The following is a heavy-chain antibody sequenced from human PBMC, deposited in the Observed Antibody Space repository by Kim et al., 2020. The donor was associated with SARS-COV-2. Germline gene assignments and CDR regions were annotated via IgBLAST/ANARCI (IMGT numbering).Heavy chain of an antibody. CDR3: AKDRLLGGGSYDYFDY. CDR2: ISYEGSNK. CDR1: GFTFSSYG. Sequence: GGSLRLSCAASGFTFSSYGMHWVRQAPGKGLEWVAVISYEGSNKYYADSVKGRFTISRDNSKNTLYLQMNSLRAEDTAVYYCAKDRLLGGGSYDYFDYWGQGTLVTVSS. D-gene: IGHD1-26*01. V-gene: IGHV3-30*18. J-gene: IGHJ4*02.